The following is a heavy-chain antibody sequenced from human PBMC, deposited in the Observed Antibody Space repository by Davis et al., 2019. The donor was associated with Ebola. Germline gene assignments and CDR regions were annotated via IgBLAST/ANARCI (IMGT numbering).Heavy chain of an antibody. V-gene: IGHV4-34*01. CDR1: GGSFSGYY. CDR2: NNHSGST. CDR3: ARGRGIMITFGGVIAWRFDP. D-gene: IGHD3-16*02. J-gene: IGHJ5*02. Sequence: SETLSLTCAVYGGSFSGYYWSWIRQPPGKGLEWIGENNHSGSTNYNLSLKSRVTISVDTSKNQFSLKLSSVTAADTAVYYCARGRGIMITFGGVIAWRFDPWGQGTLVTVSS.